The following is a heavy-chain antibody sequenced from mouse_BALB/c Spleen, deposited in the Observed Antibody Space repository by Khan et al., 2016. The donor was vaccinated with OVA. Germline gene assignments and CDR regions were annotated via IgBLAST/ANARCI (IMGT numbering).Heavy chain of an antibody. CDR2: IYPYNDDT. CDR3: AAVGSCYGSFLY. V-gene: IGHV1S136*01. D-gene: IGHD2-12*01. Sequence: VQLQQSGPEVVKPGASVKLSCKASGYTFTSYVMHWVKQKPGQGLEWIGYIYPYNDDTKYNEKFNGKVTLTSDRSSRPAYMERIRLTSEDSAVYYCAAVGSCYGSFLYWGQGTLVTVSA. CDR1: GYTFTSYV. J-gene: IGHJ3*01.